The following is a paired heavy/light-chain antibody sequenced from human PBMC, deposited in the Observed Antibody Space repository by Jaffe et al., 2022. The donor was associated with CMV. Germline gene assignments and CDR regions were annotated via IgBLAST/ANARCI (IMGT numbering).Light chain of an antibody. J-gene: IGLJ3*02. CDR3: AAWDDSLNGFWV. CDR1: SSNIGSNT. CDR2: SNN. V-gene: IGLV1-44*01. Sequence: QSVLTQPPSASGTPGQRVTISCSGSSSNIGSNTVNWYQQLPGTAPKLLIYSNNQRPSGVPDRFSGSKSGTSASLAISGLQSEDEADYYCAAWDDSLNGFWVFGGGTKLTVL.
Heavy chain of an antibody. J-gene: IGHJ5*02. CDR3: ARRAGYSSSWYTSVVGWFDP. Sequence: QLQLQESGPGLVKPSETLSLTCTVSGGSISSSSYYWGWIRQPPGKGLEWIGSIYYSGSTYYNPSLKSRVTISVDTSKNQFSLKLSSVTAADTAVYYCARRAGYSSSWYTSVVGWFDPWGQGTLVTVSS. CDR1: GGSISSSSYY. V-gene: IGHV4-39*01. D-gene: IGHD6-13*01. CDR2: IYYSGST.